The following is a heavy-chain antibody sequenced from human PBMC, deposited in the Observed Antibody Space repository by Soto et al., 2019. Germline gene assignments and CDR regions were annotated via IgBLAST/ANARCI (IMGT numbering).Heavy chain of an antibody. D-gene: IGHD3-10*01. CDR3: ARALNYYGSGSAFDY. J-gene: IGHJ4*02. Sequence: QVQLQESGPGLVKPSQTLSLTCTVSGGSISSGDYYWSWIRQPPGKGLEWIGYIYYSGSTYYNPSLKSLVTISVDTSKNQFSLKLSSVTAADTAVYYCARALNYYGSGSAFDYWGQGTLVTVSS. CDR1: GGSISSGDYY. CDR2: IYYSGST. V-gene: IGHV4-30-4*01.